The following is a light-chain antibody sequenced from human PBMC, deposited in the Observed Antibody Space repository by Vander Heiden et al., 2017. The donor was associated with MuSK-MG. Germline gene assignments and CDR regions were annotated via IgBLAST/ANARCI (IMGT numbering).Light chain of an antibody. CDR1: QGISNY. CDR3: LKYTSAALT. Sequence: DIQMTQSPSSLSASVGDRVTITCRARQGISNYLAWYQQKPGKDPKLLIYAASTLQAAVPSRLSGSRSGTDFTLTMRILHHEDVTTYYSLKYTSAALTFGGGTKVEIK. CDR2: AAS. V-gene: IGKV1-27*01. J-gene: IGKJ4*01.